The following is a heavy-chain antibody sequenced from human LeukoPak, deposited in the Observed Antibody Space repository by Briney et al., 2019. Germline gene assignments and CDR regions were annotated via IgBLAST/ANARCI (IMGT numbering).Heavy chain of an antibody. J-gene: IGHJ4*02. CDR2: ISGSGDNT. V-gene: IGHV3-23*01. CDR1: GFTFSSYA. Sequence: PGGSLRLSCAASGFTFSSYAMSWVRRAPGKGLEWVSAISGSGDNTYYADSVKGRFTISRDNSKNTLYLQMNSLRAEDTAVYYCAKDRIQLWSFTDYWGQGTLVTVSS. CDR3: AKDRIQLWSFTDY. D-gene: IGHD5-18*01.